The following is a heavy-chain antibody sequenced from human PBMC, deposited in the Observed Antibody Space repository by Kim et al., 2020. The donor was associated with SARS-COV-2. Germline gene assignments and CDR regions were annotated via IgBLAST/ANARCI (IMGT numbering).Heavy chain of an antibody. D-gene: IGHD3-22*01. CDR3: ARSELPSGDSVGYYHFDY. CDR1: GASISSGGFY. V-gene: IGHV4-31*03. Sequence: SETLYLTCTVSGASISSGGFYWTWIRQHPGKGLEWIGYIFDGGVTYYNPSLESRVTISEETSKNQFSLKLSSVTAADTAVYYCARSELPSGDSVGYYHFDYWGQGTLVTVSS. CDR2: IFDGGVT. J-gene: IGHJ4*02.